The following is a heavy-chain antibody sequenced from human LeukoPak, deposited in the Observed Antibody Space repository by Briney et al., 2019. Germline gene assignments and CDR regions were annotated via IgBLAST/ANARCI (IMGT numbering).Heavy chain of an antibody. CDR2: THYSGNG. D-gene: IGHD7-27*01. CDR3: ARGDNLGIAQYNWFDP. CDR1: GGSISSGAYY. Sequence: SETLSLTCTVSGGSISSGAYYWSWIRQHPGKGLEWIGYTHYSGNGYHNPSLKSRVTTSVDTSKSQFSLKLSSVTAADTAVYYCARGDNLGIAQYNWFDPWGQGTLVTVSS. V-gene: IGHV4-31*03. J-gene: IGHJ5*02.